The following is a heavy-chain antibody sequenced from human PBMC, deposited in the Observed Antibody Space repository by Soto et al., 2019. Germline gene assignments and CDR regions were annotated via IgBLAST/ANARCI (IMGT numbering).Heavy chain of an antibody. V-gene: IGHV1-18*01. J-gene: IGHJ5*02. Sequence: GASVKVSCKASGYTFTSYGISWVRQAPGQGLEWMGWISAYNGNTNYAQKLQGRVTMTTDTSTSTAYMELRSLRSDDTAVYYCARDLRLYYDSSGYPQPNWFDPWGQGTLVTVSS. CDR1: GYTFTSYG. CDR2: ISAYNGNT. CDR3: ARDLRLYYDSSGYPQPNWFDP. D-gene: IGHD3-22*01.